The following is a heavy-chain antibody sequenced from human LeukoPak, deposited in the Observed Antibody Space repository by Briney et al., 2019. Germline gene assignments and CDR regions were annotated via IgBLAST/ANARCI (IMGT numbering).Heavy chain of an antibody. CDR1: GFPLSTYW. Sequence: GSLRLSLSASGFPLSTYWIGWVRQAPGKGLEWVANIKQDGSEKYYVDSVKGRFTISRDNAKNSLFLQMNSLRAEDTAVYYCVRNGPFDYWGQGTLVTVSS. CDR3: VRNGPFDY. CDR2: IKQDGSEK. D-gene: IGHD2-8*01. J-gene: IGHJ4*02. V-gene: IGHV3-7*01.